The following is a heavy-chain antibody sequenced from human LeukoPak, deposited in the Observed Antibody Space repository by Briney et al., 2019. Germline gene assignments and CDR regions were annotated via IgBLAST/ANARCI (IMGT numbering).Heavy chain of an antibody. J-gene: IGHJ4*02. Sequence: GESLKISCRGSGYSFPSYWIGWMRQMPGKGLGWMGIIYSGDSNTRYRPSFQGQVTISADKSISTAYLQWRSLKASDTAMSYCAGGPSWQWLVYYWGQGTLVTVSS. CDR2: IYSGDSNT. CDR1: GYSFPSYW. D-gene: IGHD6-19*01. CDR3: AGGPSWQWLVYY. V-gene: IGHV5-51*01.